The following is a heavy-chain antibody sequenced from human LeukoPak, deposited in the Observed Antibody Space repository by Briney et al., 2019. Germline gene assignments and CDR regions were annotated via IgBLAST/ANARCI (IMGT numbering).Heavy chain of an antibody. CDR1: GVTFSSYS. CDR3: ASLSPDTAMVNFDY. D-gene: IGHD5-18*01. CDR2: INHSGGT. Sequence: PGGSLRLSCAASGVTFSSYSMNWVRQAPGKGLEWIGEINHSGGTNYNPSLKSRVTISVDTSKNQFSLKLSSVTAADTAVYYCASLSPDTAMVNFDYWGQGTLVTVSS. V-gene: IGHV4-34*01. J-gene: IGHJ4*02.